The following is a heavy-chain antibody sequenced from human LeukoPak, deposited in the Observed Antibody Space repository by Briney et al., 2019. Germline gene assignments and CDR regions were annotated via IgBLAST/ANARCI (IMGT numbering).Heavy chain of an antibody. CDR1: GGSISGYY. V-gene: IGHV4-59*01. Sequence: PSETLSLTCTVSGGSISGYYWSWIRQPPGKGLEWIGYIHYSGSTNYNPSLKSRVTMSVDTSKNQFSLKLTSVTAADTAVYYCARGGYDILTGYWNWFDPWGQGTLATVSS. CDR3: ARGGYDILTGYWNWFDP. J-gene: IGHJ5*01. D-gene: IGHD3-9*01. CDR2: IHYSGST.